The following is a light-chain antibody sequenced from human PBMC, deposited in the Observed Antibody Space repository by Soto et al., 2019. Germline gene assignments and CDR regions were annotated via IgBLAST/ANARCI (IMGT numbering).Light chain of an antibody. V-gene: IGKV3-11*01. CDR1: QSVSSS. CDR2: DAS. Sequence: EIVLTQSPATLSLSPGERATLSCRASQSVSSSLAWYQQNPGQAPRLLIYDASNSAAGIPARFSGSGSGTDFTLTISSLEPEDFAVYYCQQRSNWLFTFGPGTKVDIK. CDR3: QQRSNWLFT. J-gene: IGKJ3*01.